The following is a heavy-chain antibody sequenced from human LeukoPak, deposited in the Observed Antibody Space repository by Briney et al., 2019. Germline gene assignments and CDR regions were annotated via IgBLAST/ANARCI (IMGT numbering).Heavy chain of an antibody. V-gene: IGHV1-46*01. Sequence: ASVKVSCKASGYTFTSYYIHWVRLAPGQGLEWMGIINPSGGGTTYAQKFQGRVTMTSDASTSTVYMELSSLRSDDTAVYYCAGETDIALAASYFDYWGQGTLVTVSS. D-gene: IGHD6-13*01. CDR2: INPSGGGT. J-gene: IGHJ4*02. CDR3: AGETDIALAASYFDY. CDR1: GYTFTSYY.